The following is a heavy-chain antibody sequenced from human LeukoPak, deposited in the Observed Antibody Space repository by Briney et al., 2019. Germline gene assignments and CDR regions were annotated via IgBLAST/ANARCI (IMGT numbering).Heavy chain of an antibody. CDR3: ARGGPGQLERYTPSPPANWFDP. J-gene: IGHJ5*02. CDR2: IYTSGST. D-gene: IGHD1-1*01. V-gene: IGHV4-61*02. CDR1: GGSISSGSYY. Sequence: SETLSLTCTVSGGSISSGSYYWSWIRQPAGKGLEWIGRIYTSGSTNYNPSLKSRVTISVDTSKNQFSLKLSSVTAADTAVYYCARGGPGQLERYTPSPPANWFDPWGQGTLVTVSS.